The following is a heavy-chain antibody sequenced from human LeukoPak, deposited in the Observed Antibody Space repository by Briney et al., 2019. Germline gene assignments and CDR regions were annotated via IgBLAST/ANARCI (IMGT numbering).Heavy chain of an antibody. CDR3: AKPISGGLAVTADWFAP. Sequence: GGSLRLSCEASGFAFSFFAMSGLRQAPGKGLEWVSTINANSGTRSYAASVRGRFTISRDNSKNTLYLQLNTLRAADTAVYYCAKPISGGLAVTADWFAPWGQGTLVVVSS. CDR2: INANSGTR. J-gene: IGHJ5*01. CDR1: GFAFSFFA. V-gene: IGHV3-23*01. D-gene: IGHD6-19*01.